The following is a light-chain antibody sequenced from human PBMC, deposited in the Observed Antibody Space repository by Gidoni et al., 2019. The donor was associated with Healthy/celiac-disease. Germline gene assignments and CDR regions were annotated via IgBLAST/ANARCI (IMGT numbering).Light chain of an antibody. J-gene: IGKJ1*01. Sequence: DIQMTQSPSPLSASVGDRVTITCRASQAIGISLDWYQQKAGKVPKLLIFGASALQSGVPSRFSGGGSGTDIALTISGLQPEDVASYYCQTYHSAPQWTFGQXTKVEIK. V-gene: IGKV1-27*01. CDR1: QAIGIS. CDR2: GAS. CDR3: QTYHSAPQWT.